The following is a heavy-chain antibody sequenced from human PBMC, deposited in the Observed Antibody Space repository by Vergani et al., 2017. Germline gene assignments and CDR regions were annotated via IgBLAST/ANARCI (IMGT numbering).Heavy chain of an antibody. J-gene: IGHJ4*02. V-gene: IGHV1-24*01. CDR2: FDPEDGET. D-gene: IGHD3-22*01. CDR3: ATVPYYYDSSGYYGY. CDR1: GYNLTELS. Sequence: QVQLVPSGAEVKKPGASVKVSCKVSGYNLTELSMPWVRQAPGKGLEWMGGFDPEDGETIYAQKFKGRVTMTEDTSTDSAYMELSSLRSEDTDVYYCATVPYYYDSSGYYGYWGQGTLVTVSS.